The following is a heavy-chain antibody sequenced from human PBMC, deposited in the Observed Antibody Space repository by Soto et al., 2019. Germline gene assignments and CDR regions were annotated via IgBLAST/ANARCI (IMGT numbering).Heavy chain of an antibody. J-gene: IGHJ5*02. V-gene: IGHV4-61*08. D-gene: IGHD3-22*01. CDR2: IYYSDSI. CDR1: GDTISTGGYT. CDR3: ARAYYDASGYGLDP. Sequence: PSETLSLTCDVSGDTISTGGYTWAWIRQPPGKGLEWIGYIYYSDSINYNPSLKSRVIISVDTSKNQFSLSLNSVTAADTAVYYCARAYYDASGYGLDPWGQGTLVTVSS.